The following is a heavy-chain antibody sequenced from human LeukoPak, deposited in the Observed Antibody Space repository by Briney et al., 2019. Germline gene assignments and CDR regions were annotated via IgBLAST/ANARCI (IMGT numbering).Heavy chain of an antibody. CDR1: GGSISSGSYY. D-gene: IGHD6-13*01. Sequence: SETLSLTCTVSGGSISSGSYYWSWIRQPAGKGLEWIGYIYYSGSTNYNPSLKSRVTISVDTSKNQFSLKLSPGTAADTAVYYCARDRSIAAASYFDYWGQGTLVTVSS. J-gene: IGHJ4*02. V-gene: IGHV4-61*10. CDR3: ARDRSIAAASYFDY. CDR2: IYYSGST.